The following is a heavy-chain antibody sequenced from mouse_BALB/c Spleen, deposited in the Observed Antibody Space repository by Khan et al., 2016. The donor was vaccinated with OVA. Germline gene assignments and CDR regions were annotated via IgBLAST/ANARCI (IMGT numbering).Heavy chain of an antibody. V-gene: IGHV1S135*01. CDR2: IDPFSGDT. J-gene: IGHJ3*01. D-gene: IGHD2-1*01. CDR1: GYSFTTYY. CDR3: TRHGNVAWFTY. Sequence: VQLKQSGPELMKPGASVKISCKASGYSFTTYYIHWVLQSHGKSLDWIGYIDPFSGDTTYNQKFKGKATLTVDKSSSTAYIHLNNLTSEDSAVYSCTRHGNVAWFTYWGQGTLVTVSA.